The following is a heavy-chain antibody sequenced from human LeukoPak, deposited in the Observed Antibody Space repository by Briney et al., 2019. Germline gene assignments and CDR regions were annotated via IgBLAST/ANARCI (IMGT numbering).Heavy chain of an antibody. V-gene: IGHV3-21*01. D-gene: IGHD6-13*01. CDR1: GFTFSSYS. Sequence: GGSLRLSCAASGFTFSSYSMNWVRQAPGKGLEWVSSISSSSSYIYYADSVKGRFTISRDNAKNSLYLQMNSLRAEDTAVYYCARGPRSSSWSTEYWGQGTLVTVSS. J-gene: IGHJ4*02. CDR2: ISSSSSYI. CDR3: ARGPRSSSWSTEY.